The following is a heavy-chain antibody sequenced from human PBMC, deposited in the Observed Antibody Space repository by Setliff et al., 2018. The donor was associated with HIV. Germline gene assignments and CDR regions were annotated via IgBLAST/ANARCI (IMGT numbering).Heavy chain of an antibody. CDR2: INHSGST. Sequence: SETLSLTCAVYGGSFSGYYWSWIRQPPGKGLEWIGEINHSGSTNYNPSLKSRVTISVDASKNSLYLQMNSLRAEDTAVYYCARVDYGDYFYYYYMDVWGKGTTVTVSS. D-gene: IGHD4-17*01. CDR1: GGSFSGYY. CDR3: ARVDYGDYFYYYYMDV. J-gene: IGHJ6*03. V-gene: IGHV4-34*01.